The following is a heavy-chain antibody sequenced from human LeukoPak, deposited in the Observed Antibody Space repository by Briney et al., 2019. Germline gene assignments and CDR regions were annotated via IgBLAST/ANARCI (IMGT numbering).Heavy chain of an antibody. J-gene: IGHJ3*02. D-gene: IGHD6-19*01. V-gene: IGHV3-21*01. Sequence: GGSLRLSCAASGSTFSSYSMNWVRQAPGKGLEWVSSISSSSNYIYYADSVKGRFTISRDNAKNSLYLQMNSLRAEDTAVYYCARVAVNAFDIWGQGTMVTVSS. CDR1: GSTFSSYS. CDR3: ARVAVNAFDI. CDR2: ISSSSNYI.